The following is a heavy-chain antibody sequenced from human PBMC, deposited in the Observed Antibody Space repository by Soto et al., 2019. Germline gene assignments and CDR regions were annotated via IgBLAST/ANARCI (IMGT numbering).Heavy chain of an antibody. V-gene: IGHV5-51*01. CDR2: IYPGDSDT. Sequence: PGESLKISCKGSGYSFTSYWIGWVRQMPGKGLEWMGIIYPGDSDTRYSPSFQGQVTISADKSISTAYLQWSSLKASDTAMYYCARVSRHSSSWYSPFDSWGKGTLVTVSS. CDR3: ARVSRHSSSWYSPFDS. CDR1: GYSFTSYW. J-gene: IGHJ4*02. D-gene: IGHD6-13*01.